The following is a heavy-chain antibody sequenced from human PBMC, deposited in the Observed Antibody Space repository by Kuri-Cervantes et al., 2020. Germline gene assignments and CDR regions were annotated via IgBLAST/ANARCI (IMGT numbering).Heavy chain of an antibody. CDR3: ARLSSIYDFWSGYNMDV. D-gene: IGHD3-3*01. CDR2: INPSGGNT. Sequence: ASVKVTCKASGYTFTSYYMHWVRQAPGQGLEWMGIINPSGGNTSYAQKFQGRVTMTRDTSTSTVYMELSSLRSEDTAVYYCARLSSIYDFWSGYNMDVWGQGTTVTVSS. V-gene: IGHV1-46*01. CDR1: GYTFTSYY. J-gene: IGHJ6*02.